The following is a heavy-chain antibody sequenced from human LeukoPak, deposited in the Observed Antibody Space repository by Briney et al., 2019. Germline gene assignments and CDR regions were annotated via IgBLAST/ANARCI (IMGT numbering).Heavy chain of an antibody. CDR3: TREKIVGASFDY. Sequence: GGSLRLSCAASGFIFSSYEMNWVRQAPGKGLEWVSYITNSGSSIYYADSVKGRFTISRDNAKNSLYLQMNSLRAEDTAVYYCTREKIVGASFDYWGQGTLVTVSS. D-gene: IGHD1-26*01. CDR1: GFIFSSYE. J-gene: IGHJ4*02. V-gene: IGHV3-48*03. CDR2: ITNSGSSI.